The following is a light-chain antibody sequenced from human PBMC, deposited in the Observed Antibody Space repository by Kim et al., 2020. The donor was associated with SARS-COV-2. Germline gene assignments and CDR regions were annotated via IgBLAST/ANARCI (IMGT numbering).Light chain of an antibody. CDR2: GAS. CDR1: QSISND. V-gene: IGKV3-15*01. Sequence: VPPGERAPPSSRAEQSISNDLAWYHKKPGQAPGLLIYGASTRTTGVPARFSGSGSGTEFTLTISSLQSEDFAVYYCQQYHRWPLTFGGGTKVDIK. J-gene: IGKJ4*01. CDR3: QQYHRWPLT.